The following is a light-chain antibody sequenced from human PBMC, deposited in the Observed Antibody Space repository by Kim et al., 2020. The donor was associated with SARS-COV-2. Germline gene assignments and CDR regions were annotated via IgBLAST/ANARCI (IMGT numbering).Light chain of an antibody. CDR2: EDN. J-gene: IGLJ3*02. V-gene: IGLV6-57*03. Sequence: GNTITISCTRSSRSVARKYVHWYQQRPGSAPTTLIYEDNQRPSGVPDRFSGSIDSSSNSASLTISGLKTEDEADYCCQSYDSSNWVFGGGTQLTVL. CDR3: QSYDSSNWV. CDR1: SRSVARKY.